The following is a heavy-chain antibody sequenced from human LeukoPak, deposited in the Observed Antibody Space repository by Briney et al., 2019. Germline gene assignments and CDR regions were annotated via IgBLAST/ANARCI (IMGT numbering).Heavy chain of an antibody. V-gene: IGHV1-8*02. CDR2: INPNSGNT. CDR1: GYTFTGYY. J-gene: IGHJ4*02. D-gene: IGHD5-18*01. CDR3: ARGHLKSGTAIYY. Sequence: ASVKVSCKASGYTFTGYYMHWVRQAPGQGLEWMGWINPNSGNTGYAQKFQGRVTMTRNTSISTAYMELSSLRSEDTAVYYCARGHLKSGTAIYYWGQGTLVTVSS.